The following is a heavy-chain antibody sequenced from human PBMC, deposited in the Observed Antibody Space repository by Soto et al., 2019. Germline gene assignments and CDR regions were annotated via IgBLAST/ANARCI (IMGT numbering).Heavy chain of an antibody. J-gene: IGHJ4*02. D-gene: IGHD6-13*01. CDR3: AKDPLEGIAAAGPDY. CDR1: GFTFSSYG. Sequence: QVQLVESGGGVVQPGRSLRLSCAASGFTFSSYGMHWVRQAPGKGLEWVAVISEDGSNKYYADSVKGRFTISRDNSKNTLYLQMNSLRAVDTAVYYCAKDPLEGIAAAGPDYWGQGTLVTVSS. CDR2: ISEDGSNK. V-gene: IGHV3-30*18.